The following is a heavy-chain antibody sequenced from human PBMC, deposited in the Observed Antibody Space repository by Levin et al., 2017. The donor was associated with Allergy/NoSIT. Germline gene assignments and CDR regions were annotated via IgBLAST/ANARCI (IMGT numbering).Heavy chain of an antibody. V-gene: IGHV3-21*01. J-gene: IGHJ6*03. CDR3: AREVVPAATFNYYYYMDV. CDR2: ISSSSSYI. D-gene: IGHD2-2*01. CDR1: GFTFSSYS. Sequence: GGSLRLSCAASGFTFSSYSMNWVRQAPGKGLEWVSSISSSSSYIYYADSVKGRFTISRDNAKNSLYLQMNSLRAEDTAVYYCAREVVPAATFNYYYYMDVWGKGTTVTVSS.